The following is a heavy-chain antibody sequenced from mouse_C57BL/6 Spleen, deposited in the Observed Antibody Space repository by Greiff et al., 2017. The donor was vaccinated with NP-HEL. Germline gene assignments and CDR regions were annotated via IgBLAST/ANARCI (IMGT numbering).Heavy chain of an antibody. CDR2: IDPSDSYT. D-gene: IGHD1-1*01. Sequence: QVQLQQPGAELVMPGASVKLSCKASGYTFTSYWMHWVKQRPGQGLEWIGEIDPSDSYTNYNQKFKGKSTLTVDKSSSTAYMQLSSLTSEDSAVYYCARVLLLRFWGQGTTLTVSS. CDR3: ARVLLLRF. V-gene: IGHV1-69*01. J-gene: IGHJ2*01. CDR1: GYTFTSYW.